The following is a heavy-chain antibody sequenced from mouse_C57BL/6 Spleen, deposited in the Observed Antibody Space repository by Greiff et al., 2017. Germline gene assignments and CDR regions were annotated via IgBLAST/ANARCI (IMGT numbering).Heavy chain of an antibody. Sequence: DVQLQESGPGLVKPSQSLSLTCSVTGYSIPSGYYWNWIRQFPGNNLEWMGHSSYDGSNNYNPSFKNRISITRDTSKNQFILKLNSVTTKDTATDYCAGTYYGYGMDYWGQGTSVTVAS. CDR1: GYSIPSGYY. V-gene: IGHV3-6*01. CDR2: SSYDGSN. D-gene: IGHD2-9*01. CDR3: AGTYYGYGMDY. J-gene: IGHJ4*01.